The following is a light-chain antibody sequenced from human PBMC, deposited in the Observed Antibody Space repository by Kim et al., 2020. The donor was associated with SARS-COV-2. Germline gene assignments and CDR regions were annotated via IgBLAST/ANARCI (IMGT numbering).Light chain of an antibody. Sequence: SPGESATPSCRASQSVSSSYLAWYQQKPGQAPRLLIYGASSRATGIPDRFSGSGSGTDFTLSISRLEPEDFAVYYCQQYGSSPLTFGQGTRLEIK. CDR1: QSVSSSY. J-gene: IGKJ5*01. CDR2: GAS. V-gene: IGKV3-20*01. CDR3: QQYGSSPLT.